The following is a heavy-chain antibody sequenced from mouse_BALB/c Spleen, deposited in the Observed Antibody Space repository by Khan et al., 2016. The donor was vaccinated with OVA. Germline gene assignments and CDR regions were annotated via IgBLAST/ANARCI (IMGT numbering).Heavy chain of an antibody. CDR1: GYTFTDYA. CDR2: ISTYYGDA. Sequence: QIQLVQSGAELVRPGVSVRISCKGSGYTFTDYAMHWVKQSHPKSLEWIGVISTYYGDADYNQKFKGKATMTVDRSPSTAYMELARLTSEDSAIXYCARGGKFAYWGHGTLVTVSA. CDR3: ARGGKFAY. V-gene: IGHV1S137*01. D-gene: IGHD1-1*02. J-gene: IGHJ3*01.